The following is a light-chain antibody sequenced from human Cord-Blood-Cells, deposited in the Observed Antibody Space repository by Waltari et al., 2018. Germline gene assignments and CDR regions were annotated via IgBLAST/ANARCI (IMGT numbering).Light chain of an antibody. CDR3: QQYYSTPYT. CDR2: WAS. V-gene: IGKV4-1*01. CDR1: QSVLYSSNNKNY. Sequence: DIVMTQSPDSLAVSLGERDTITCQSSQSVLYSSNNKNYVAWDQQKPGQPPKLLIYWASTRESGVPDRFSGSGSGTDFTLTISSLQAEDVAVYYCQQYYSTPYTFGQGTKLEIK. J-gene: IGKJ2*01.